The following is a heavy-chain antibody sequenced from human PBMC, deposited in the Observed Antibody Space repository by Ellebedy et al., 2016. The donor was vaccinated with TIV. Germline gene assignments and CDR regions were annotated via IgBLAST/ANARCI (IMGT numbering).Heavy chain of an antibody. J-gene: IGHJ3*02. V-gene: IGHV3-30*03. Sequence: GESLKISCVASGFILNGFVIHWVRQAPGKGLEWVAAVSEDGKSKHYADSVKGRLSISRDKGKETVYLEMNSLRDDDTARYYCATEGYTSGRAGIFDMWGQGRMVIVS. CDR1: GFILNGFV. D-gene: IGHD2-15*01. CDR2: VSEDGKSK. CDR3: ATEGYTSGRAGIFDM.